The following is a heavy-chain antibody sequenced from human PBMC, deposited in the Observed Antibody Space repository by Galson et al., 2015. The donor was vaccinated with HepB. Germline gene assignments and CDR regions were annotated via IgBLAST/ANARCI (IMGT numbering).Heavy chain of an antibody. CDR1: GFTFSSYG. V-gene: IGHV3-30*18. D-gene: IGHD2-21*02. J-gene: IGHJ3*02. Sequence: SLRLSCAASGFTFSSYGMHWVRQAPGKGLEWVAVISYDGSNKYYADSVKGRFTISRDNSKNTPYLQMNSLRAEDTAVYYCAKIEVRTAGHHDAFDIWGQGTMVTVSS. CDR3: AKIEVRTAGHHDAFDI. CDR2: ISYDGSNK.